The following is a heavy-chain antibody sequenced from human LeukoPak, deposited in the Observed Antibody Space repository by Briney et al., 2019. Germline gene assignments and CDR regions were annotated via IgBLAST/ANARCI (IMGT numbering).Heavy chain of an antibody. D-gene: IGHD2-8*01. Sequence: ASVKVPCKASGYTFTGYYMHWVRQAPGQGLEWMGWINPNSGGTNYAQKFQGRVTMTRDTSITTAYMELSSRTSDDTAVYFCARSAEHCNNGVCFTDYYMDVWGKGTTVTVSS. V-gene: IGHV1-2*02. CDR3: ARSAEHCNNGVCFTDYYMDV. CDR2: INPNSGGT. J-gene: IGHJ6*03. CDR1: GYTFTGYY.